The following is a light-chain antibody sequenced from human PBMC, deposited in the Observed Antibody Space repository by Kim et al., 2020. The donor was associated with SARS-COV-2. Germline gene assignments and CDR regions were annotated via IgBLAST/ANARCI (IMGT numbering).Light chain of an antibody. V-gene: IGKV3-20*01. CDR1: ESIANSF. CDR2: GPS. J-gene: IGKJ5*01. Sequence: EIVLTQSPGTLSLSPGERATLSCRASESIANSFLAWYQQKPGQAPRLLLYGPSNRATGIPDRFSGSVSGTDFILTISGLEAEDVAVYYCQHYGSTPLITFGQGTRLEIK. CDR3: QHYGSTPLIT.